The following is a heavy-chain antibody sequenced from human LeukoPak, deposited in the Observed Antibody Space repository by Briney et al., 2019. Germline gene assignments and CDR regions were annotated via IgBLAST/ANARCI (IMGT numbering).Heavy chain of an antibody. CDR3: ARGRFYDFWSGYSQAWFDP. CDR1: GGSFSVYF. Sequence: SETLSLTCAVNGGSFSVYFWTWIRQPPGKGLEWIGEINHSGSTNYNPSLKRRVTLSVDTSKNQFSLKLSSVTAADTAVYYCARGRFYDFWSGYSQAWFDPWGQGTLVTVSS. D-gene: IGHD3-3*01. CDR2: INHSGST. J-gene: IGHJ5*02. V-gene: IGHV4-34*01.